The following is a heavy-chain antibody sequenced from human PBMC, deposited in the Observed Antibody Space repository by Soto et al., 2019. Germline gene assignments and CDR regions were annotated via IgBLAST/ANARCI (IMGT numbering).Heavy chain of an antibody. J-gene: IGHJ4*02. D-gene: IGHD2-15*01. CDR2: INAGNGNT. Sequence: ASVKVSCKASGYTFTSYAMHWVRQAPGQRLEWMGWINAGNGNTKYSQKFQGRVTITRDTSASTAYMELSSLRSEDTAVYYCARDPPGEPGGKIPFDYWGQGTLVTVSS. V-gene: IGHV1-3*01. CDR1: GYTFTSYA. CDR3: ARDPPGEPGGKIPFDY.